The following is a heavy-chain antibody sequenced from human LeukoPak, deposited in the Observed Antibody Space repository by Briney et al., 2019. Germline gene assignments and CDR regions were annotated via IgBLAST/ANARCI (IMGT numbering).Heavy chain of an antibody. CDR1: GYTFTGKF. CDR3: ARDREGLAYFDF. CDR2: IDPNSGGT. J-gene: IGHJ4*02. V-gene: IGHV1-2*02. Sequence: ASVRVSCKASGYTFTGKFIHWVRQAPGRGLEWIGWIDPNSGGTDYQGRVTMTRDTSIATAYMDLSRLISDETAVYYCARDREGLAYFDFWGQGTLVTVSS. D-gene: IGHD3/OR15-3a*01.